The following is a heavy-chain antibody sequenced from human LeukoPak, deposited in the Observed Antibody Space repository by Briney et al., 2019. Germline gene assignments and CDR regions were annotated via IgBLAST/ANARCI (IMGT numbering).Heavy chain of an antibody. CDR2: IYYSGTT. D-gene: IGHD1-14*01. V-gene: IGHV4-39*01. CDR3: ARQNPGAGY. Sequence: PSDTLSLTCTVSGGSVSSSNYYWGWIRQPPGKGLEWIGSIYYSGTTNYNPSLKSRGAISVDTSKNQFSLKLISVTAADTAVYYCARQNPGAGYWGQGTLVTVSS. CDR1: GGSVSSSNYY. J-gene: IGHJ4*02.